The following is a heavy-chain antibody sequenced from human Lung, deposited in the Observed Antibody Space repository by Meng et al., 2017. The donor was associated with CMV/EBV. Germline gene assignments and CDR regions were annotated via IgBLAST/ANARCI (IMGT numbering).Heavy chain of an antibody. CDR3: ARGAWNYVGVFDY. V-gene: IGHV4-34*01. Sequence: SXTXXLTXXVYGGSFSGYYWSWIRQPPGKGLEWIGEINHSGSTNYNPSLKSRVTISVDTSKNQFSLKLSSVTAADTAVYYCARGAWNYVGVFDYWGQGTLVTVSS. J-gene: IGHJ4*02. CDR1: GGSFSGYY. D-gene: IGHD1-7*01. CDR2: INHSGST.